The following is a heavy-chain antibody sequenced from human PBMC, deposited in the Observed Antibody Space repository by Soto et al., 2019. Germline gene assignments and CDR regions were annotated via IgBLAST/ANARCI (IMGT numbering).Heavy chain of an antibody. V-gene: IGHV3-74*01. J-gene: IGHJ4*02. CDR2: IKGDGIST. Sequence: EVQLVESGGGLVQSGGSLRLSCAASGVTFSSDWMHWVRQAPGKVLVWVSRIKGDGISTNYADSVKGRFTISRDNAKDTVFLQMNGLSADDTAVYYCARGSMGNYYNDYGCQGTLVTVSS. D-gene: IGHD3-10*01. CDR1: GVTFSSDW. CDR3: ARGSMGNYYNDY.